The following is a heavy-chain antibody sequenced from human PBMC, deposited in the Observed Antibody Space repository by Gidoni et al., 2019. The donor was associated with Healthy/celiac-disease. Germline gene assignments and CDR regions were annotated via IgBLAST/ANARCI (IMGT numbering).Heavy chain of an antibody. CDR3: AKAYYYDSSGYYHTPEPDY. Sequence: EVQLLESGGGLVQPGGSLRLSWAASGFTFSSYAMRWVRQAPGKGLEWVSAISGSGGSTYYADSVKGRFTISRDNSKNTLYLQMNSLRAEDTAVYYCAKAYYYDSSGYYHTPEPDYWGQGTLVTVSS. V-gene: IGHV3-23*01. CDR1: GFTFSSYA. J-gene: IGHJ4*02. CDR2: ISGSGGST. D-gene: IGHD3-22*01.